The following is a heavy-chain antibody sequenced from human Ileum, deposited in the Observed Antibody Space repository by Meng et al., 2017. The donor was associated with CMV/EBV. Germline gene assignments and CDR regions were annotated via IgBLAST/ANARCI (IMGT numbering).Heavy chain of an antibody. Sequence: FTCGRYAMSCLRRAPGRGMEWVSDINGHGTTTYYADTVRGRFTISRDNSANTLYLQMNSLRDEDTALYYCAKALCRWGSDTSCYENAWGQGTLVTVSS. CDR3: AKALCRWGSDTSCYENA. J-gene: IGHJ5*02. CDR2: INGHGTTT. D-gene: IGHD2-2*01. V-gene: IGHV3-23*01. CDR1: FTCGRYA.